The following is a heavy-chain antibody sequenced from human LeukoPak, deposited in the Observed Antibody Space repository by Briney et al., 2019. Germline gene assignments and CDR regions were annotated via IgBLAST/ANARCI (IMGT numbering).Heavy chain of an antibody. CDR3: AREGTVTTRSLDS. D-gene: IGHD4-11*01. CDR2: IYTSDIT. Sequence: SETLSLICTVSGGSINSYFWSWIRQPAGKGLEWIGRIYTSDITNYNPSLKSRLTMSVDTSKNQFSLELSSLTAADTAVYYCAREGTVTTRSLDSWGQGILVTVSS. J-gene: IGHJ4*02. CDR1: GGSINSYF. V-gene: IGHV4-4*07.